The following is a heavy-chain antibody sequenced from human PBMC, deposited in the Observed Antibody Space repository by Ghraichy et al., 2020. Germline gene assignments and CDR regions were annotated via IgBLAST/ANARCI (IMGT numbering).Heavy chain of an antibody. CDR3: ARTDYSDESVQSLAFDV. CDR2: ISYSGSTT. Sequence: SETLSLTCAVSGASISFRGYYWSWIRQYPGKGLEWRGYISYSGSTTYYSPSLRSRVAISLDTSKNQFSLNLTSVTAADTAVYFCARTDYSDESVQSLAFDVWGQGTMVTVSA. J-gene: IGHJ3*01. CDR1: GASISFRGYY. V-gene: IGHV4-31*11. D-gene: IGHD4-11*01.